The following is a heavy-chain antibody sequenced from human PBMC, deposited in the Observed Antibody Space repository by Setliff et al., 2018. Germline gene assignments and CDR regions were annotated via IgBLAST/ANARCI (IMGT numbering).Heavy chain of an antibody. CDR1: GGSISTYY. Sequence: SETLSLTCTVSGGSISTYYWSWIRQPPGKGLEWLGYVYYSGSTNYNPSLKSRVTISVDTSKNQFSLKLRSVTAADTAVYYCARDYFGSGSWRTTVFDVWGQGTMVTVSS. CDR2: VYYSGST. D-gene: IGHD3-10*01. V-gene: IGHV4-59*01. CDR3: ARDYFGSGSWRTTVFDV. J-gene: IGHJ3*01.